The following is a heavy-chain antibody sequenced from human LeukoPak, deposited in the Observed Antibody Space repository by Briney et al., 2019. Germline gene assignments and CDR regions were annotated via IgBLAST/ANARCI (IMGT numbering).Heavy chain of an antibody. V-gene: IGHV4-31*03. CDR3: ARTVPAPAHFDY. D-gene: IGHD4-11*01. CDR1: GCSISRGGFN. J-gene: IGHJ4*02. Sequence: TLSLTCTVSGCSISRGGFNWSRIRQQPGKGLEWIGNIYYSGSTYYNPSLKSRVTISVDTSKNQFSLKLSLVTAAGTAVYYCARTVPAPAHFDYRGEGTLVTVSS. CDR2: IYYSGST.